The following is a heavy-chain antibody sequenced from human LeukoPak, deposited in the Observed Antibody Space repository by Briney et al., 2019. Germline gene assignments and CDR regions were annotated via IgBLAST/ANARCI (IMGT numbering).Heavy chain of an antibody. V-gene: IGHV3-74*01. CDR3: ARDPRGATTGSDAFDI. CDR2: VNSDGSST. Sequence: GGSLRLSCAASGFTFSSDWMTWVRQAPGKGLVWVSRVNSDGSSTSYADSVKGRFTISRDNAKNTLYLQMNSLRAEDTAVYYCARDPRGATTGSDAFDIWGQGTMVTVSS. D-gene: IGHD1-26*01. CDR1: GFTFSSDW. J-gene: IGHJ3*02.